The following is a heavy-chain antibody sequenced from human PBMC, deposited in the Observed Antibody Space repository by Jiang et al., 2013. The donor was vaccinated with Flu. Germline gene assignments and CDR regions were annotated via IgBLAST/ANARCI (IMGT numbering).Heavy chain of an antibody. D-gene: IGHD4/OR15-4a*01. J-gene: IGHJ4*02. CDR3: SKYGGEVVPGANLFYFEH. CDR1: GFTFRNYA. V-gene: IGHV3-23*04. Sequence: QLVESGGGSVQPGGSLRLSCEASGFTFRNYAMSWVRQAPGKGLEWVSHISGSGSTTHYADAVKGRFTISRDTSKNTLYLQMDRLRADDTARYFCSKYGGEVVPGANLFYFEHWGQGALVTVSS. CDR2: ISGSGSTT.